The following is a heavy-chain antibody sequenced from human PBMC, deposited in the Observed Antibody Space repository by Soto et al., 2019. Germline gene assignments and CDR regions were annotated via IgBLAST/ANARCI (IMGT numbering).Heavy chain of an antibody. V-gene: IGHV6-1*01. CDR2: TYYRSKWYN. CDR1: GDSVSSNSAA. CDR3: ARDVGLLWFGESEAYGMDV. Sequence: SQTLSLTCAISGDSVSSNSAAWNWIRQSPSRGLEWLGRTYYRSKWYNDYAVSVKSRITINPDTSKNQFSLQLNSVTPEDTAVYYCARDVGLLWFGESEAYGMDVWGQGTTVTVSS. J-gene: IGHJ6*02. D-gene: IGHD3-10*01.